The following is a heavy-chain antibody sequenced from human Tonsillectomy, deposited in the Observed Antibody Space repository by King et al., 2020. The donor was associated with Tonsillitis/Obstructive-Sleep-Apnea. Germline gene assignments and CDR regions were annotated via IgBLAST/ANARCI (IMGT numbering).Heavy chain of an antibody. J-gene: IGHJ4*02. D-gene: IGHD3-9*01. CDR1: GFTFSDYY. V-gene: IGHV3-11*01. CDR2: ISSSGSTI. Sequence: VQLVESGGGLVKPGGSLRLSCAASGFTFSDYYMSWIRQAPGKGLEWGSYISSSGSTIYYADSVKGRFTISRDNAKNSLYLQMNSLRAEDTAVYYCARDEGRRYFYWLLPSAGDYYFDYWGQGTLVTVSS. CDR3: ARDEGRRYFYWLLPSAGDYYFDY.